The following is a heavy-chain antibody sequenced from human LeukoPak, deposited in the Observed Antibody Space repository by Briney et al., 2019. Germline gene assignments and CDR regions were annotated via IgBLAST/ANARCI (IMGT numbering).Heavy chain of an antibody. CDR3: AREKVEETYYYYMDV. CDR1: GGSISSYY. J-gene: IGHJ6*03. Sequence: SSETLSLTCTVSGGSISSYYWSWIRQPPGKGLEWIGRIYTSGSTNYNPSLKSRVTMSVDTSKNQFSLKLSSVTAADTAVYYCAREKVEETYYYYMDVWGKGTTVTVSS. CDR2: IYTSGST. V-gene: IGHV4-4*07.